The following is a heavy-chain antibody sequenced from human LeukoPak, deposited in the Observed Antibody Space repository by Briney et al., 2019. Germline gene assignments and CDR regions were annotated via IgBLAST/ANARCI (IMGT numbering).Heavy chain of an antibody. CDR3: AKETGSAVGSTDFDY. V-gene: IGHV3-30-3*01. CDR1: GFTFSSYA. D-gene: IGHD4-17*01. Sequence: GGSLRLSCAASGFTFSSYAMHWVRQARGKGLEWVAVISYDRSNKYYADSVKGRFTISRDNSKNTLYLQMNSPRAEDTAVYYCAKETGSAVGSTDFDYWGQGTLVTVSS. CDR2: ISYDRSNK. J-gene: IGHJ4*02.